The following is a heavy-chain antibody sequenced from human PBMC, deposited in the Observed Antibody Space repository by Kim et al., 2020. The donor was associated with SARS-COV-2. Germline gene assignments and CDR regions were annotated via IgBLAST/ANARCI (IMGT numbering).Heavy chain of an antibody. J-gene: IGHJ5*02. CDR3: GRLYKHSNSPFDP. CDR2: ICYTGST. Sequence: SETLSLTCSVSGSSISTCWSWIRQPPGKGLEWIGYICYTGSTDYNPSLKRRLTISVDTSKNQFSLKLSPVTAADTAVYYCGRLYKHSNSPFDPWGQGILVTVS. CDR1: GSSISTC. D-gene: IGHD3-3*02. V-gene: IGHV4-59*08.